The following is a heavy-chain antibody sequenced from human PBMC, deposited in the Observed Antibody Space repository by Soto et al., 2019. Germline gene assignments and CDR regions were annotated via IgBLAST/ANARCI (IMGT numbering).Heavy chain of an antibody. CDR1: GGTFSSYA. V-gene: IGHV1-69*01. CDR2: IIPIFGTA. J-gene: IGHJ3*02. D-gene: IGHD2-21*02. Sequence: QVQLVQSGAEVKKPGSSVKVSCKASGGTFSSYAISWVRQAPGQGLEWMGGIIPIFGTANYAQKFQGRVTITADESTSTVYMELSSLRSEDTAVYYCARDPICGGDCSSGNAFDIWGQGTMVTVSS. CDR3: ARDPICGGDCSSGNAFDI.